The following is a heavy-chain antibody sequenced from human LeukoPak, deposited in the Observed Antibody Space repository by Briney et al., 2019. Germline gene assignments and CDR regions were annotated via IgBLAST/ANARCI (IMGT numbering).Heavy chain of an antibody. J-gene: IGHJ4*02. CDR3: ARILDSAWGELGY. CDR1: GFIFDDYA. V-gene: IGHV3-20*04. Sequence: GGSLRLSCAASGFIFDDYAMNWVRQAPGKGLEWVSGIDWNGGSTGYADSVKGRFTISRDNAKNSLYLQMNSLRAEDTAVYYCARILDSAWGELGYWGQGTLVTVSS. D-gene: IGHD6-19*01. CDR2: IDWNGGST.